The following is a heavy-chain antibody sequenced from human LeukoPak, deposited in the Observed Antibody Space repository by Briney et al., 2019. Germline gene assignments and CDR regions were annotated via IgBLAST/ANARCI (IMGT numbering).Heavy chain of an antibody. CDR2: IYPGDSDT. Sequence: PGESLKISCKGSGYSFTSYWIGWVRQIPGKGLEWMGIIYPGDSDTRYSPSFQGQVTISADKSISTAYLQWSSLKASDTAMYYCASRREYYYGSGSSYDAFDIWGQGTMVTVSS. J-gene: IGHJ3*02. CDR3: ASRREYYYGSGSSYDAFDI. V-gene: IGHV5-51*01. CDR1: GYSFTSYW. D-gene: IGHD3-10*01.